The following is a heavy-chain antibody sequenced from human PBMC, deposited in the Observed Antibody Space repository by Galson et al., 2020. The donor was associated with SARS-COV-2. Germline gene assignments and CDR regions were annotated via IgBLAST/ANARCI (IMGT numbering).Heavy chain of an antibody. CDR1: GFTFSSYG. D-gene: IGHD4-17*01. Sequence: GASLKISCAASGFTFSSYGMHWVRQAPGKGLEWVAVIWYDGSNKYYADSVKGRFTISRDNSKNTLYLQMNSLRAEDTAVYYCAKEGSYGDYGGALDYWGQGTLVTVSS. J-gene: IGHJ4*02. CDR3: AKEGSYGDYGGALDY. CDR2: IWYDGSNK. V-gene: IGHV3-33*06.